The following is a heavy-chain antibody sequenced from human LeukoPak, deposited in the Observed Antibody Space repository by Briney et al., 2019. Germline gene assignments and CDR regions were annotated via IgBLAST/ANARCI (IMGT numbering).Heavy chain of an antibody. V-gene: IGHV4-59*01. D-gene: IGHD3-10*01. J-gene: IGHJ4*02. CDR2: TYYSRNT. Sequence: SETLSLTCGVYGGSFSGYYWTWIRQPPGKGLEWIGYTYYSRNTNYNPSLKTRVTISLDTSKNQFSLKLSSVTAADTAVYYCARTLGDGSGTYFDYWGQGALVTVSS. CDR1: GGSFSGYY. CDR3: ARTLGDGSGTYFDY.